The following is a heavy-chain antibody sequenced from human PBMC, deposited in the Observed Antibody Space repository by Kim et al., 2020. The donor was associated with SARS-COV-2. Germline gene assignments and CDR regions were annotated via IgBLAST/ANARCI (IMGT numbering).Heavy chain of an antibody. J-gene: IGHJ4*02. V-gene: IGHV4-61*01. Sequence: SETLSLTCTVSGGSVRSGYYYWSWIRQPPGKGLEWIGYLYYNGNSKYNPSIKSRVTMSDDSSKSQFSLKLSAVTAADTAIYYCARGYYDGIDQWCQGTL. CDR1: GGSVRSGYYY. CDR2: LYYNGNS. D-gene: IGHD3-22*01. CDR3: ARGYYDGIDQ.